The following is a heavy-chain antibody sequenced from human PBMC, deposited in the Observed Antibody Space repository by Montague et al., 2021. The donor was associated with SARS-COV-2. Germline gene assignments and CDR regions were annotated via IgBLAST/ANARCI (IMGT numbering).Heavy chain of an antibody. V-gene: IGHV3-48*04. CDR2: ICRSSRTI. CDR3: ADYGDTEPFQH. Sequence: SLRLSCAASGFTFGSYSMNWVRQAPGKGLEWVSYICRSSRTIYYADSVKGRITISRDNAKNSLYLQMNSLRAEDTAGYYCADYGDTEPFQHWGQGTLVTVSS. D-gene: IGHD4-17*01. J-gene: IGHJ1*01. CDR1: GFTFGSYS.